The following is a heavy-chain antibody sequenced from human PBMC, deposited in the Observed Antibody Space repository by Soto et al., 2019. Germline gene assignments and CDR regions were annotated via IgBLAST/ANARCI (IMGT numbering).Heavy chain of an antibody. V-gene: IGHV1-18*01. J-gene: IGHJ5*02. Sequence: VKVSCKASGYTFTSYGISWVRQAPGQGLEWMGWISAYNGNTNYAQKLQGRVTMTTDTSTSTAYMELRSLRSDDTAVYYCASVPRIAVAGDNWFDPWGQGTLVTVSS. CDR3: ASVPRIAVAGDNWFDP. CDR1: GYTFTSYG. CDR2: ISAYNGNT. D-gene: IGHD6-19*01.